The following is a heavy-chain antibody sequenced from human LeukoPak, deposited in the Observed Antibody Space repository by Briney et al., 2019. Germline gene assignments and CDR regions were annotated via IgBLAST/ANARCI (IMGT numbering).Heavy chain of an antibody. CDR3: TTHRSAVLWFGELYADAFDI. CDR2: IKSKTDGGTT. D-gene: IGHD3-10*01. CDR1: GFTFSNAW. Sequence: GGSLRLSCAASGFTFSNAWMSWVRQAPGKGLEWVGRIKSKTDGGTTDYAAPVKGRFTISRDDSKNTLYLQMNSLKTEDTAVYYCTTHRSAVLWFGELYADAFDIWGQGTMVTVSS. V-gene: IGHV3-15*01. J-gene: IGHJ3*02.